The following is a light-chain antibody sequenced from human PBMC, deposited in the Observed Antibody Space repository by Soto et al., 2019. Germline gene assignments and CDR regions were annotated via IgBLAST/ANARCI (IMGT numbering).Light chain of an antibody. V-gene: IGLV4-60*02. CDR2: LEGSGSY. J-gene: IGLJ3*02. CDR3: ETWDSNTHTV. CDR1: SGHSSYI. Sequence: QSVLTQSSSASASLGSSDKLTCTLSSGHSSYIIAWHPQQPGKAPRYLMKLEGSGSYNKGSGVPDRFSGSSSGADRYLTISNLQFEDEADYYCETWDSNTHTVFGGGTKLTVL.